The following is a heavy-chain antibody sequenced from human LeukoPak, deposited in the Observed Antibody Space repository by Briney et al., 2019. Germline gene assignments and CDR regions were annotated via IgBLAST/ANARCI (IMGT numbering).Heavy chain of an antibody. V-gene: IGHV1-2*02. D-gene: IGHD1-26*01. CDR2: INPKNGGS. CDR3: ARDSVGATENWFDP. Sequence: ASVKVSCKASGYTFTAYYMYWVRQAPGQGLEWMGWINPKNGGSNSAQKFQGRVTMTRDTSINTAYMELSRLRSDDTAVYYCARDSVGATENWFDPWGQGTLVTVSS. J-gene: IGHJ5*02. CDR1: GYTFTAYY.